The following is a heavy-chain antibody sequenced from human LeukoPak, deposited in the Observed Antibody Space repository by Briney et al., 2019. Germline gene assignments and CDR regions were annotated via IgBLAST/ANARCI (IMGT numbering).Heavy chain of an antibody. D-gene: IGHD5-18*01. V-gene: IGHV3-48*03. CDR2: TSSSGSTI. CDR1: GFTFSSYE. CDR3: ARGGYSYGRYYYYGMDV. Sequence: GGSLRLSCAASGFTFSSYEMNWVRQAPGKGLEWVSYTSSSGSTIYYADSVKGRFTISRDSAKNSLYLQMNSLRAEDTAVYYCARGGYSYGRYYYYGMDVWGQGTTVTVSS. J-gene: IGHJ6*02.